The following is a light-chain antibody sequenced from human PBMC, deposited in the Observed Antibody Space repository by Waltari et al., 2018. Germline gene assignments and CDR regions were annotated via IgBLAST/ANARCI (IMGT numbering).Light chain of an antibody. V-gene: IGLV8-61*01. Sequence: QTVVTQEPSLSVSPGGTVTLTCALSSGSLSTTSYATWYHKTPGQAPRTLVYKANARSSGVPDRFSGSILGNTAALTITGAQADDESDYYCALYMGSGIWVFGGGTRLTVL. CDR1: SGSLSTTSY. J-gene: IGLJ3*02. CDR2: KAN. CDR3: ALYMGSGIWV.